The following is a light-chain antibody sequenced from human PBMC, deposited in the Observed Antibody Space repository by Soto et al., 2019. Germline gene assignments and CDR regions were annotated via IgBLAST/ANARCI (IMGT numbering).Light chain of an antibody. V-gene: IGLV1-44*01. CDR2: TND. Sequence: QSVLTQPPSASETPGQRVTISCSGSSSNIGTNTVNWYQQVPGTAPKLLIDTNDQRPSGVPDRFSASKSGTSASLAISGLQSEDEADYYCATWDDSLNGPVFGGGTKVTVL. J-gene: IGLJ3*02. CDR1: SSNIGTNT. CDR3: ATWDDSLNGPV.